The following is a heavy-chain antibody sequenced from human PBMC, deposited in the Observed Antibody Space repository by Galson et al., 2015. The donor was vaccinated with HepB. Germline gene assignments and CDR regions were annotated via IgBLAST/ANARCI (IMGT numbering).Heavy chain of an antibody. D-gene: IGHD6-13*01. CDR2: INPNSGGT. J-gene: IGHJ4*02. Sequence: SVKVSCKASGYTFTGYYMHWVRQAPGQGLEWMGWINPNSGGTNYAQKFQGWVTMTRDTSISTAYMELSRLRSDDTAVYYCARGIFDDSRIAAAGGDWGGFDYWGQGTLVTVSS. CDR3: ARGIFDDSRIAAAGGDWGGFDY. V-gene: IGHV1-2*04. CDR1: GYTFTGYY.